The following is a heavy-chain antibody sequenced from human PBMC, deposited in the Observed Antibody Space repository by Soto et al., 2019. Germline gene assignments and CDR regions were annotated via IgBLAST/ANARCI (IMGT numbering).Heavy chain of an antibody. CDR1: GGSLSSGAYY. D-gene: IGHD6-13*01. J-gene: IGHJ3*01. CDR2: MYYTGRT. V-gene: IGHV4-31*03. Sequence: PSETLSLTCTVAGGSLSSGAYYWSWIRQHPGKGLEWIGYMYYTGRTYYNPSLESRVIISGDTSKNHFSLNLTSVTAADTAVYYCARRRAFSTWDSGADAFDLWGQGTMVTVSS. CDR3: ARRRAFSTWDSGADAFDL.